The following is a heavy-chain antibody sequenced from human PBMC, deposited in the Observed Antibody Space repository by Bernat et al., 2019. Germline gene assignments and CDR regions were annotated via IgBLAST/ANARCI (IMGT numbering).Heavy chain of an antibody. D-gene: IGHD6-19*01. Sequence: EVQLVESGGGLVQPGGSLRLSCAASGFTFSSYWMSWVRQVPGKGLEWVANIKQDGSDKYYVDSVKGRFTISRDNAKNSLYLQMNSLRAEDTAVYYCARYSGSNYFQHWGQGTLVTVSS. J-gene: IGHJ1*01. CDR1: GFTFSSYW. CDR2: IKQDGSDK. CDR3: ARYSGSNYFQH. V-gene: IGHV3-7*01.